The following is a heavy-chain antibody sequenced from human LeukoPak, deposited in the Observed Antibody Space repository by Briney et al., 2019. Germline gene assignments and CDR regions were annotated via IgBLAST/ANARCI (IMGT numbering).Heavy chain of an antibody. Sequence: ASVKVACKASGYTFTSYGISWVRQAPGQGLEWMGWISAYNGNTNYAQKLQGRVTMTTDTSTSTAYMELRSLRSDDTAVYYCARDRAAADSFDYWGQGTLVTVSS. V-gene: IGHV1-18*01. J-gene: IGHJ4*02. CDR1: GYTFTSYG. D-gene: IGHD6-13*01. CDR2: ISAYNGNT. CDR3: ARDRAAADSFDY.